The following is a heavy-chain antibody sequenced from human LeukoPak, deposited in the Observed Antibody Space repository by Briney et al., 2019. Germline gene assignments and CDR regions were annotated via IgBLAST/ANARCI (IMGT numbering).Heavy chain of an antibody. J-gene: IGHJ5*02. D-gene: IGHD5-18*01. CDR1: GGSISSYY. CDR2: IYYTGGT. Sequence: SETLSLTCTVSGGSISSYYWSWIRQPPGKGLEWIGFIYYTGGTNYNPSLRSRVTMSLDTSKNQVSLSVTSVTAADTAIYYCARGTKGASYAYAWGPGTLVTVSS. CDR3: ARGTKGASYAYA. V-gene: IGHV4-59*01.